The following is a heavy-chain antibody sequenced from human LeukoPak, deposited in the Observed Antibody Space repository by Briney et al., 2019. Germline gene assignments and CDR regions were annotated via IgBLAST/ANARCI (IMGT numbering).Heavy chain of an antibody. CDR2: ITGSSSYI. Sequence: GSLRLSCAASGFGFNNAWMSWVRQAPGKGPEWVSSITGSSSYIYYADSVKGRFTISGDNAKNSLYLQMDSLRVEDTAVYYCARDPYSGSYGPYYYYYMDVWGKGTTVTISS. CDR1: GFGFNNAW. J-gene: IGHJ6*03. V-gene: IGHV3-21*06. CDR3: ARDPYSGSYGPYYYYYMDV. D-gene: IGHD1-26*01.